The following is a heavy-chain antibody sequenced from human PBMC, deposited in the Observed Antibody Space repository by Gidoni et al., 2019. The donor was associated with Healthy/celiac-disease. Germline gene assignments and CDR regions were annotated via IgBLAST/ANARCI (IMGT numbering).Heavy chain of an antibody. D-gene: IGHD6-6*01. J-gene: IGHJ4*02. Sequence: QVQLQQWGAGLLKPSETQSLTCAVYGGSFSGYYWSWIRQPPGKGLEWIGEINHSGSTNYNPSLKSRVTISVDTSKNQFSLKLSSVTAADTAVYYCARGVEYSSSSDGYWGQGTLVTVSS. V-gene: IGHV4-34*01. CDR2: INHSGST. CDR3: ARGVEYSSSSDGY. CDR1: GGSFSGYY.